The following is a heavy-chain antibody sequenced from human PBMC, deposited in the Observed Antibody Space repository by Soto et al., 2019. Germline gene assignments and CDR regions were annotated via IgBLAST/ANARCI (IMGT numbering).Heavy chain of an antibody. CDR1: GVTCISYA. CDR3: ANAQWLVLPGDY. Sequence: GGSLRHSCAASGVTCISYAMSWVRQAPGKGLEWVSAISGSGGSTYYADSVKGRFTISRDNSKNTLYLQMNSLRAEDTAVYYCANAQWLVLPGDYWGQGTLVTVSS. J-gene: IGHJ4*02. V-gene: IGHV3-23*01. CDR2: ISGSGGST. D-gene: IGHD6-19*01.